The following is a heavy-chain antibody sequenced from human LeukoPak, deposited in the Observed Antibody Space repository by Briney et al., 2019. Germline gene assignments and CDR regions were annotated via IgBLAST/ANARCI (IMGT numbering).Heavy chain of an antibody. J-gene: IGHJ4*02. D-gene: IGHD6-13*01. V-gene: IGHV3-30-3*01. Sequence: PGGSLRLSCAAPGFTFSSYVMHWVRQAPGKGLEWVAVISSDGNNKYYADSVKGRFTISRDNSKNTLYLQMNSLRGEDTAVYYCARDVGSSWYKCSDYWGQGTLVTVSS. CDR2: ISSDGNNK. CDR3: ARDVGSSWYKCSDY. CDR1: GFTFSSYV.